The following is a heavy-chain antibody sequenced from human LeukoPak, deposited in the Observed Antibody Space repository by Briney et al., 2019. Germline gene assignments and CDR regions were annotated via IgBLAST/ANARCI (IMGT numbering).Heavy chain of an antibody. V-gene: IGHV3-11*04. CDR1: GFTFSDYY. D-gene: IGHD2-15*01. Sequence: GGSLRLSCAASGFTFSDYYMSWIRQAPGKGLEWVSYISSSGSTIYYADSVKGRFTISRDNAKNSLYLQMNSLRAEDTAVYYCASSAVGYYYYYMDVWGKGTTVTVSS. CDR2: ISSSGSTI. CDR3: ASSAVGYYYYYMDV. J-gene: IGHJ6*03.